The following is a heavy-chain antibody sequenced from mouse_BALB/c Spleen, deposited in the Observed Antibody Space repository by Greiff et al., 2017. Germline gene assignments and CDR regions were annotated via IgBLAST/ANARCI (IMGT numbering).Heavy chain of an antibody. CDR1: GFTFSSFG. CDR3: AGAMDY. CDR2: ISSGSSTI. V-gene: IGHV5-17*02. Sequence: EVMLVESGGGLVQPGGSRKLSCAASGFTFSSFGMHWVRQAPEKGLEWVAYISSGSSTIYYADTVKGRFTISRDNARNILYLQMSSLRSEDTAMYYCAGAMDYWGQGTSVTVSS. J-gene: IGHJ4*01.